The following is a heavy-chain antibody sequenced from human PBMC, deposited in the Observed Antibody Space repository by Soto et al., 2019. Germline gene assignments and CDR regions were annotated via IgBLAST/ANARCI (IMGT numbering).Heavy chain of an antibody. CDR3: AKSGCGGDCSSGLFDY. CDR2: ISGSGGST. J-gene: IGHJ4*02. V-gene: IGHV3-23*01. D-gene: IGHD2-21*02. CDR1: GFTFSSYA. Sequence: EVQLLESGGGLVQPGGSLRLSCAASGFTFSSYAMSWVRQAPGKGLEWVSAISGSGGSTYYADSVKGRFTISRDNSKNTLYLQMNSLRAEDTAVYYCAKSGCGGDCSSGLFDYWGQGTLVTVSS.